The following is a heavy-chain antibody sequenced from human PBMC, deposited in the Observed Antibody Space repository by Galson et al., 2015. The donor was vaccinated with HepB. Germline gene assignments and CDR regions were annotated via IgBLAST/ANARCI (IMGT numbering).Heavy chain of an antibody. Sequence: SLRLSCAASGFTFSSYAMHWVRQAPGKGLEWVAVISYDGSNKYYADSVKGRFTISRDNSKNTLYLQMNSLRAEDTAVYYCARDRGIVVVPAALRPNYYYYYGMDVWGQGTTVTVSS. CDR1: GFTFSSYA. CDR3: ARDRGIVVVPAALRPNYYYYYGMDV. V-gene: IGHV3-30-3*01. CDR2: ISYDGSNK. J-gene: IGHJ6*02. D-gene: IGHD2-2*01.